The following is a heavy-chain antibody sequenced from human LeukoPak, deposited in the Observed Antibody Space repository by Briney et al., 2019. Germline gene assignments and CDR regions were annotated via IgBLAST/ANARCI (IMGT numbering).Heavy chain of an antibody. CDR2: INSDGSST. D-gene: IGHD3-16*01. CDR1: GFTFSSYW. J-gene: IGHJ4*02. V-gene: IGHV3-74*01. CDR3: ARVPFTASLGDYFDY. Sequence: GGSLRLSCAASGFTFSSYWMHWVRQAPGKGLVRVSRINSDGSSTNYADSVKGRFSMSRDKSNGTVYLQLNSLRTDDTAVYFCARVPFTASLGDYFDYWGQGALVTVSS.